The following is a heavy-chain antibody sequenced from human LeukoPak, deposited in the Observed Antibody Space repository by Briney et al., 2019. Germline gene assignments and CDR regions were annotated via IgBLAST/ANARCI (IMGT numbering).Heavy chain of an antibody. Sequence: ALVKVSCKASGGTFSSYAISWVRQAPGQGLEWMGGIIPIFGTANYAQKFQGRVTITADESTSTAYMELSSLRSEDTAVYYCARGGRIYYFDYWGQGTLVTVSS. CDR1: GGTFSSYA. CDR3: ARGGRIYYFDY. D-gene: IGHD3-3*01. V-gene: IGHV1-69*13. J-gene: IGHJ4*02. CDR2: IIPIFGTA.